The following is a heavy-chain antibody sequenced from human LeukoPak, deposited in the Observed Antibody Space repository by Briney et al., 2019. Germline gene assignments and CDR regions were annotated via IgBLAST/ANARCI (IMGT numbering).Heavy chain of an antibody. V-gene: IGHV4-39*07. J-gene: IGHJ6*03. CDR1: GGSISSSSYY. CDR3: ARAVGSGSFQTYYYYMDV. D-gene: IGHD3-10*01. Sequence: SETLSLTCTVSGGSISSSSYYWGWIRQPPGKGLEWIGSIYHGGSTHYNPSLKSQVTISVDTSKNQFSLKLSSVTAADTAVYYCARAVGSGSFQTYYYYMDVWGKGTTVTISS. CDR2: IYHGGST.